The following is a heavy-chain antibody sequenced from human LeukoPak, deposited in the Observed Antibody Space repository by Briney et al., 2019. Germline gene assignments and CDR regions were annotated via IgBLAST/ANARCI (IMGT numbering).Heavy chain of an antibody. CDR1: GFTFSTYE. V-gene: IGHV3-48*03. J-gene: IGHJ2*01. Sequence: GGSLRLSCAASGFTFSTYELNWIRQAPGKGLEWVSHISVSGSTIFYADSVKGRFTISRDDAKNSLYLQMNSLRAEDTAVYYCARLHVYGDYGWYFDLWGRGTLVTVSS. D-gene: IGHD4-17*01. CDR3: ARLHVYGDYGWYFDL. CDR2: ISVSGSTI.